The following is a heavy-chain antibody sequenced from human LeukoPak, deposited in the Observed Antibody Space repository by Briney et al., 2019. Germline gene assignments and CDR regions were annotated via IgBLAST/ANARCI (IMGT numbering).Heavy chain of an antibody. Sequence: GASVTVSCKASGYTFTSYATHWVRQAPGQRLEWMGWINAGNGNTKYSQKFQGRVTITRDTSASTAYMELSSLRSEDTAVYYCARDQYGEDYYYYGMDVWGQGTTVTVSS. D-gene: IGHD4-17*01. CDR2: INAGNGNT. V-gene: IGHV1-3*01. J-gene: IGHJ6*02. CDR3: ARDQYGEDYYYYGMDV. CDR1: GYTFTSYA.